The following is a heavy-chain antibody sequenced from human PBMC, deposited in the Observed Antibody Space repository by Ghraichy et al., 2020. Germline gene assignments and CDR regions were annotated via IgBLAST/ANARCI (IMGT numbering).Heavy chain of an antibody. CDR1: GYTFTSYA. Sequence: ASVKVSCKASGYTFTSYAMNWVRQAPGQGLEWMGWINTNTGNPTYAQGFTGRFVFSLDTSVSTAYLQISSLKAEDTAVYYCARDFFPYGDLQPDIWGQGTMVTVSS. J-gene: IGHJ3*02. D-gene: IGHD4-17*01. CDR2: INTNTGNP. CDR3: ARDFFPYGDLQPDI. V-gene: IGHV7-4-1*02.